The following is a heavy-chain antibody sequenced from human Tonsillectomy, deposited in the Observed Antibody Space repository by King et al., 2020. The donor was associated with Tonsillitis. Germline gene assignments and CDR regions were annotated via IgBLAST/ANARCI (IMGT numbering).Heavy chain of an antibody. D-gene: IGHD2-2*01. Sequence: QVQLQQWGAGLLKPSETLSLTCAVYGGSFSGYYWSWIRQPPGKGLEWIGEINHSGSTNYNPSLKSRVTISVDTSKNQFSQKLSSVTAADTAVYYYAREHPTYCSSTSCYARGVYYYYYGMDVWGQGTTVTVSS. V-gene: IGHV4-34*01. CDR3: AREHPTYCSSTSCYARGVYYYYYGMDV. J-gene: IGHJ6*02. CDR2: INHSGST. CDR1: GGSFSGYY.